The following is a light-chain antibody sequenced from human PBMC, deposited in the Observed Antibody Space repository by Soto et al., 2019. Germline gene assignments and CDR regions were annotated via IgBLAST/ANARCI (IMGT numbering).Light chain of an antibody. Sequence: DIQMTQSPSTLSASVGDRITITCRASQTISKWLAWYRQKPGKAPRVLIYDASSLESGVPLRFSGSGSGTEFTLTISSLQPDDFATYYCQQYDSYPYTFGPGTKLEIK. CDR2: DAS. CDR3: QQYDSYPYT. CDR1: QTISKW. J-gene: IGKJ2*01. V-gene: IGKV1-5*01.